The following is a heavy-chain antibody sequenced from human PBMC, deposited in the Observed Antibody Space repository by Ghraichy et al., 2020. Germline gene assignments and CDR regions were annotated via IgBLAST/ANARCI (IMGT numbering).Heavy chain of an antibody. Sequence: ASVKVSCKASGYTFTSYGISWVRQAPGQGLEWMGWISAYNGNTNYAQKLQGRVTMTTDTSTSTAYMELRSLRSDDTAVYYCARDQRTYCSSTSCHYYYGMDVCGQGTTVTVSS. CDR1: GYTFTSYG. CDR2: ISAYNGNT. D-gene: IGHD2-2*01. V-gene: IGHV1-18*01. CDR3: ARDQRTYCSSTSCHYYYGMDV. J-gene: IGHJ6*02.